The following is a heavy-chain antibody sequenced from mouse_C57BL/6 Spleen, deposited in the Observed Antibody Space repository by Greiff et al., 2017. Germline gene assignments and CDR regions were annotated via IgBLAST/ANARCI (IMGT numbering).Heavy chain of an antibody. Sequence: VQLHQPGAELVKPGASVKLSCKASGYTFTSYWMQWVKQRPGQGLEWIGEIDPSDSYTNYNQKFKGKATLTVDTSSSTAYMQLSSLTSEDSAVYYCARGTPYGYFDVWGTGTTVTVSS. CDR2: IDPSDSYT. J-gene: IGHJ1*03. D-gene: IGHD3-3*01. V-gene: IGHV1-50*01. CDR1: GYTFTSYW. CDR3: ARGTPYGYFDV.